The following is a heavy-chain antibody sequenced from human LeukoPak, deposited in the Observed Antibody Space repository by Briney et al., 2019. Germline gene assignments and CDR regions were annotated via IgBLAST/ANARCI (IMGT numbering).Heavy chain of an antibody. CDR2: INHTRTT. Sequence: SETLSLTRAVYVGGFTTYYWDWIRPSPGKGVEWIGEINHTRTTNYNPSIKRRFTISVDTSKNQFSLKLSSVTAADTAVYYCARGAADLSNYFYYIDVWGEGTTVTVSS. J-gene: IGHJ6*03. CDR1: VGGFTTYY. CDR3: ARGAADLSNYFYYIDV. V-gene: IGHV4-34*01. D-gene: IGHD2-15*01.